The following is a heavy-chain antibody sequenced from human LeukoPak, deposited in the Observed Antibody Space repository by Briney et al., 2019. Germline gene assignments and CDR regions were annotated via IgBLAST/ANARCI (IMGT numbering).Heavy chain of an antibody. CDR3: ARHGTYYYDSSGYHIYPPDY. D-gene: IGHD3-22*01. CDR2: IYPGDSDT. V-gene: IGHV5-51*01. Sequence: GESLQISCKGSGYSFTSYWIGWVRQMPGKGLEWMGIIYPGDSDTRYSPSFQGQVTISADKSISTAYLQWSSLKASDTAMYYCARHGTYYYDSSGYHIYPPDYWGQGTLVTVSS. J-gene: IGHJ4*02. CDR1: GYSFTSYW.